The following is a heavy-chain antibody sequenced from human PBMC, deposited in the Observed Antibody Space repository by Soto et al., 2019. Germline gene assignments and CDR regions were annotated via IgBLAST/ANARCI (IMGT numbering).Heavy chain of an antibody. J-gene: IGHJ5*02. CDR2: IYWDDDK. V-gene: IGHV2-5*02. D-gene: IGHD3-16*01. CDR3: AHIPNYYQYDWFAP. CDR1: GFSLTTRGVG. Sequence: QITLKESGPTLVKPTQTLTLTCTFSGFSLTTRGVGVGWIRQPPGKALECLALIYWDDDKRYSPSLQSRLSTXKXTXINQVVLTMTNVDPVDTATYYCAHIPNYYQYDWFAPWGQGTLVSVSS.